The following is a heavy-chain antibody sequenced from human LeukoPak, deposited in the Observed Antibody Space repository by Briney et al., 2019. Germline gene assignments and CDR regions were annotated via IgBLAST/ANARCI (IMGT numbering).Heavy chain of an antibody. Sequence: SETLSLTCTVSGGSISSYYWSWIRQPPGKGLEWIGYIFYTGSGSTSHNPSLKSRVTTSVDTSKNQFSLNLNSVTAADTAVYYCARHAVYAGSGWAFDFWGQGTLVTVFS. V-gene: IGHV4-59*08. CDR3: ARHAVYAGSGWAFDF. CDR1: GGSISSYY. D-gene: IGHD6-19*01. J-gene: IGHJ4*02. CDR2: IFYTGSGST.